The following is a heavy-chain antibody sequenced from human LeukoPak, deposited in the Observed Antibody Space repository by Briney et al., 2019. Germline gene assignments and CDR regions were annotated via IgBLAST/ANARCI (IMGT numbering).Heavy chain of an antibody. D-gene: IGHD5-12*01. CDR2: ISYSGST. CDR3: ARGGSGYDSFDY. J-gene: IGHJ4*02. V-gene: IGHV4-59*01. CDR1: GGSIRTYY. Sequence: SETLSLTCTVSGGSIRTYYWSWIRQPPGKGLEWIGYISYSGSTNYNPSLKSRVTISVDTSKTQFSLKLSSVTAADTAVYYCARGGSGYDSFDYWGQGTLVTVSS.